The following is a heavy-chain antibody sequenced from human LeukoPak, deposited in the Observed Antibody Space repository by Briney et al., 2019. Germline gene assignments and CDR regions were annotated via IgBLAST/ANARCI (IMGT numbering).Heavy chain of an antibody. CDR2: IKQDGSAK. V-gene: IGHV3-7*01. J-gene: IGHJ4*02. Sequence: GGSLRLSCAASGFPFNSYWMTWVRQAPGKGLEWVANIKQDGSAKYYVDSVKGRFTISRDNAKNSLYLQMNNLRAEDTAVYYCARDVGYFRFDYWGQGTLVTVSS. CDR1: GFPFNSYW. CDR3: ARDVGYFRFDY. D-gene: IGHD5-18*01.